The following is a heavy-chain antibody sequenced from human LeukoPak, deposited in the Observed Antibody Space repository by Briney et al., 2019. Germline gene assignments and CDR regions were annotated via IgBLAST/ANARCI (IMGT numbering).Heavy chain of an antibody. D-gene: IGHD1-26*01. CDR2: IKQDGSEK. Sequence: PRGSLRLSCAASGFTFSSCWMSWVRQAPGKGLEWVANIKQDGSEKSYVDSVKGRFTISRDNAKNSLYLQVSSLRVEDTAVYYCARGSGSYYGQYYFDSWGQGTLVTVSS. CDR1: GFTFSSCW. CDR3: ARGSGSYYGQYYFDS. V-gene: IGHV3-7*01. J-gene: IGHJ4*02.